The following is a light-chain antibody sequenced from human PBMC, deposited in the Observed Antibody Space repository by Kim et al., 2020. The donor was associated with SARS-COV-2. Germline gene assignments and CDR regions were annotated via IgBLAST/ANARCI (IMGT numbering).Light chain of an antibody. CDR3: QQYDNLPPRVT. Sequence: DIQMTQSPSSLSASVGDRVTITCQPSQDISNYLNWYQQKPGKAPKLLIYDASNLETGVPSRFSGSGSGTDFTFTISSLQPEDIATYYCQQYDNLPPRVTFGGGTKVDIK. J-gene: IGKJ4*01. V-gene: IGKV1-33*01. CDR1: QDISNY. CDR2: DAS.